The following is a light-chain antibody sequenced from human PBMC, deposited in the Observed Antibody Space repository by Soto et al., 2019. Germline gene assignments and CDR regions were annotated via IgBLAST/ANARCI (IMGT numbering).Light chain of an antibody. CDR2: DTS. Sequence: EIVLTQSPGTLSLSPGERATLSCRAGQSVTSRYSAWYQQKPGQAPRLLIYDTSSRATGIPDRFSGSGSGTDFTLTISRLELEDFAVYYCQQYGSSLLTFGGGTKVEIK. CDR3: QQYGSSLLT. J-gene: IGKJ4*01. V-gene: IGKV3-20*01. CDR1: QSVTSRY.